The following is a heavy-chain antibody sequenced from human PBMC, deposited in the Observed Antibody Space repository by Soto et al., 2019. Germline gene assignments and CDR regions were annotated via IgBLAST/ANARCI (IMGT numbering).Heavy chain of an antibody. J-gene: IGHJ5*02. V-gene: IGHV1-18*01. CDR1: GYTFTSYG. CDR3: AREWGSGSHTRIDWFDP. Sequence: ASVKVSCKASGYTFTSYGISWVRQAPGQGPEWMGWISAYNGNTNYAQKLQGRVTMTTDTSTSTAYMELRSLRSDDTAVYYCAREWGSGSHTRIDWFDPWGQGALVTVSS. D-gene: IGHD1-26*01. CDR2: ISAYNGNT.